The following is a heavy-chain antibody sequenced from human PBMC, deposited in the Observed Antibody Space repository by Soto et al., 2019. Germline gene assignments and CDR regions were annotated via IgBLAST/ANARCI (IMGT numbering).Heavy chain of an antibody. CDR1: GFTFSSYA. D-gene: IGHD5-12*01. CDR2: ISYDGSNK. J-gene: IGHJ4*02. CDR3: ARVAVEMATIHVFDY. V-gene: IGHV3-30-3*01. Sequence: QVQLVESGGGVVQPGRSLRLSCAASGFTFSSYAMHWVGQAPGKGLEWVAVISYDGSNKYYADSVKGRLTISRDNSKNTLYLQMNSARAEDTAVYYCARVAVEMATIHVFDYWGQGTLVTVSS.